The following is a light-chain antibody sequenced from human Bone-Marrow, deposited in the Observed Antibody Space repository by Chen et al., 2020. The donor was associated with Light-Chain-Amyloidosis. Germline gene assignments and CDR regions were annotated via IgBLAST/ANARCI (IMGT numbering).Light chain of an antibody. Sequence: EIVLTQSPGTLSLSPGERATLSCRASQSVSNNYLAWYQQKPGQAPRLLIYGASSRATDIPDRFSGSGSGTDFTLTISRLEPEDVAVYYCQHYGGSPLFSFGQGTKLEIK. J-gene: IGKJ2*03. CDR2: GAS. CDR3: QHYGGSPLFS. V-gene: IGKV3-20*01. CDR1: QSVSNNY.